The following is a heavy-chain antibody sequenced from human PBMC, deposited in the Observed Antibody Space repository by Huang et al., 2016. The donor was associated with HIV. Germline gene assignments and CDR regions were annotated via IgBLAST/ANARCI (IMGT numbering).Heavy chain of an antibody. Sequence: QVQLQQWGAELLKPSETLSLTCAVSGGSFSGHYWTWIRQPPGRGLEWIGEISDSGSTTYNPSLKSRVIISGDTSQSQFSLKLNSVTAADTAIYYCARMFKYDSGGYWGNDAFDIWGQGTMVTVSS. V-gene: IGHV4-34*02. D-gene: IGHD3-22*01. CDR2: ISDSGST. CDR1: GGSFSGHY. CDR3: ARMFKYDSGGYWGNDAFDI. J-gene: IGHJ3*02.